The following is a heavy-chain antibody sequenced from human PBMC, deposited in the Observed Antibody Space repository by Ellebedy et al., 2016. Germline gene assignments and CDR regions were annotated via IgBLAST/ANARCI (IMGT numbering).Heavy chain of an antibody. J-gene: IGHJ4*02. CDR3: ARGSLWGGDY. CDR2: ITSSGTSV. V-gene: IGHV3-48*03. D-gene: IGHD3-16*01. Sequence: GGSLRLSCVGSGFDFKNYAMNWVRQAPGQGLEWVSYITSSGTSVYYADSVKDRFTISRDNAKNSLYLQMNSLRAEDAAVYYCARGSLWGGDYWGQGTLVTVSS. CDR1: GFDFKNYA.